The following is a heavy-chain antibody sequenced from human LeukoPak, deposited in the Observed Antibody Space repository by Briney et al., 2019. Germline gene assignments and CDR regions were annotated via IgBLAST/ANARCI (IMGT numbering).Heavy chain of an antibody. V-gene: IGHV3-48*03. J-gene: IGHJ4*02. D-gene: IGHD3-22*01. Sequence: GGSLRLSCAASGFTFSSYEMNWVRQAPGKGLEWVSYISSSGSTIYYADSVKGRFTISRDNFKNTLYLQMNSLRAEDTAVYYCAKLSSKGRGYIDYWGQGTLVTVSS. CDR2: ISSSGSTI. CDR3: AKLSSKGRGYIDY. CDR1: GFTFSSYE.